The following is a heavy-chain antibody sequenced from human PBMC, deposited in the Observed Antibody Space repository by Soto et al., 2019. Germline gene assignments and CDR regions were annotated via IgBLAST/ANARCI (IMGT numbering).Heavy chain of an antibody. D-gene: IGHD3-22*01. CDR1: GGSISSGGYY. CDR3: ARGEGAYYYDSSGPSDAFDI. J-gene: IGHJ3*02. CDR2: IYYSGST. Sequence: SETLSLTCTVYGGSISSGGYYWSWIRQHPGKGLEWIGYIYYSGSTYYNPSLKSRVTISVDTSKNQFSLKLSSVTAADTAVYYCARGEGAYYYDSSGPSDAFDIWGQGTMVTGSS. V-gene: IGHV4-31*03.